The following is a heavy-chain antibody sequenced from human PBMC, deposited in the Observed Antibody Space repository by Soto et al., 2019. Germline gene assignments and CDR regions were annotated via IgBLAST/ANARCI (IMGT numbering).Heavy chain of an antibody. CDR1: GFTFGSYG. Sequence: PGGSLRLSCAASGFTFGSYGMHWVRQAPGKGLEWVAVISDDGSNKYYADSVKGRFTISRDNSKNTLYLQMNSLRAEDTAVYYCARVGYDSSGYYPLEAFVIWDQGTVVTVS. J-gene: IGHJ3*02. D-gene: IGHD3-22*01. CDR2: ISDDGSNK. V-gene: IGHV3-30*03. CDR3: ARVGYDSSGYYPLEAFVI.